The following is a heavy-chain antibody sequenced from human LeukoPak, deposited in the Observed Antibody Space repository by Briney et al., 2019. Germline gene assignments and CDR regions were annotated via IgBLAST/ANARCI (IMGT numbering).Heavy chain of an antibody. Sequence: GGSLRLSCAASGFTFTGHNMNWVRQAPGKGLEWVSFVSISSGSTIYYADSVKGRFTISRDNAKNSLYLQMNSLRAEDTAVYYCARGRRGATRYYFDYWGQGTLVTVSS. D-gene: IGHD1-26*01. CDR3: ARGRRGATRYYFDY. CDR1: GFTFTGHN. CDR2: VSISSGSTI. V-gene: IGHV3-11*01. J-gene: IGHJ4*02.